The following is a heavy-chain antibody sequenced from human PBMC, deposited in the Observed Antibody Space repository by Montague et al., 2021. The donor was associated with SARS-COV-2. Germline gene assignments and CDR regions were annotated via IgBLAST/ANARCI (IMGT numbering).Heavy chain of an antibody. D-gene: IGHD5-12*01. CDR2: ISSSSSYI. V-gene: IGHV3-21*01. Sequence: SLRLSCAASGFTFSSYSMHWVRQAPGKGLEWVSSISSSSSYIYYADSVKGRFTISRDNAKNSLYLQMNSLRAEDTAVYYCARGADMVTMGDAFDIWGQGTMVTVSS. CDR3: ARGADMVTMGDAFDI. CDR1: GFTFSSYS. J-gene: IGHJ3*02.